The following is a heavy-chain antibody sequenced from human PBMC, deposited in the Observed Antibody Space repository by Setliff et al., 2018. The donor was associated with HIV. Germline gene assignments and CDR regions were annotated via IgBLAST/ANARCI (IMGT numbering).Heavy chain of an antibody. V-gene: IGHV4-39*07. D-gene: IGHD2-8*02. Sequence: SETLSLTCTVSAGSISSSNYYWGWIRQPPGKGLEWIGEINHSGGTNYNPSLKSRVTMSVDKSRNQFSLKVSSVTAADTAVYYCARVSITYWYSIPRDYYYYMDVWGEGTTVTVSS. J-gene: IGHJ6*03. CDR3: ARVSITYWYSIPRDYYYYMDV. CDR2: INHSGGT. CDR1: AGSISSSNYY.